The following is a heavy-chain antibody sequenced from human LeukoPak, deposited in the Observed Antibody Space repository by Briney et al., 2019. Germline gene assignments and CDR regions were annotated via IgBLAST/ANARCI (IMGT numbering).Heavy chain of an antibody. CDR2: ISYSGST. CDR3: AGSSGWSGVLDY. J-gene: IGHJ4*02. D-gene: IGHD6-19*01. Sequence: SDTLSLTCSVSGGSITAYFWTWIRQPPGKGLERIGCISYSGSTNNNPSLKSRVTTSLDTSKNQFSLKLTSVTTADSAMYYCAGSSGWSGVLDYWGQGTLVTVSS. V-gene: IGHV4-59*07. CDR1: GGSITAYF.